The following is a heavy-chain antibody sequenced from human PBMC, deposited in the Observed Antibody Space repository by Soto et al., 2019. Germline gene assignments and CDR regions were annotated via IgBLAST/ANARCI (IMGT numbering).Heavy chain of an antibody. J-gene: IGHJ4*02. D-gene: IGHD3-22*01. CDR3: VRESEPMPTIITLAY. CDR2: ISAYYGDT. Sequence: DQMAQSANEVKGPGASVKVSCKASGYTFTTYGISWVPQAPGQGLEWMGWISAYYGDTKYAPKVQGRVNLTRDISTNTAYMELRSLRSDDTAMYFCVRESEPMPTIITLAYWGQGTLVTVSS. V-gene: IGHV1-18*01. CDR1: GYTFTTYG.